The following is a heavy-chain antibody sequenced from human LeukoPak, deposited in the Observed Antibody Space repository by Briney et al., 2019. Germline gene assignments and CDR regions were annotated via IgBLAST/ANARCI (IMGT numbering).Heavy chain of an antibody. CDR2: IYTSGST. D-gene: IGHD3-22*01. Sequence: SETLSLTCSVSGGSISSYYWSWIRQPAGKGLEWIGRIYTSGSTNYNASLKSRVTMSVDTSKNQFSLKLSSVAAADTAVYYCARGESVGWLPGAFDIWGQGTMVTVSS. CDR1: GGSISSYY. J-gene: IGHJ3*02. CDR3: ARGESVGWLPGAFDI. V-gene: IGHV4-4*07.